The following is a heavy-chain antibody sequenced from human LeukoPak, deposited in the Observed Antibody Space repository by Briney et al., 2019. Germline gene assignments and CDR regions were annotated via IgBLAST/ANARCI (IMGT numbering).Heavy chain of an antibody. CDR3: ARARFDP. Sequence: QSGGSLRLSCAASGFTFDDYAMHWVRQAPGKGLEWVSGISWNSGSIGYADSVKGRFTISRDNAKNSLYLQMNSLRAEDTAVYYCARARFDPWGQGTLVTVSS. CDR2: ISWNSGSI. V-gene: IGHV3-9*01. J-gene: IGHJ5*02. CDR1: GFTFDDYA.